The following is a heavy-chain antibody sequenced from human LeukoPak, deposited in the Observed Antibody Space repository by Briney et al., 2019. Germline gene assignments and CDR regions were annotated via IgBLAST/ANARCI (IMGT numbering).Heavy chain of an antibody. Sequence: SETLSLTCIVSGGSFSSSYWSWIRQPPGKGLEWIAYIYSNGNTNSNPSLKSRVTIAVDTSQSQFSLKLSSVAAADTAVYYCARGLVGLTPHAGVFQIWGQGTKVTVSS. CDR2: IYSNGNT. J-gene: IGHJ3*02. D-gene: IGHD1-26*01. V-gene: IGHV4-59*01. CDR1: GGSFSSSY. CDR3: ARGLVGLTPHAGVFQI.